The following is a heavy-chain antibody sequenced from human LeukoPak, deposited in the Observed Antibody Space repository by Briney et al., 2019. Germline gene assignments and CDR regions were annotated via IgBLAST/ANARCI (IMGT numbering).Heavy chain of an antibody. Sequence: ETLSLTCTVSGGSISSSSYYGGWIRQPPGKGREGMGSIYYSGSTYYNPSLKSRVTISLDTSKNQFSLKLTSVTAADTAVYYCARAIAAATFQPWGHGTLVTVSS. J-gene: IGHJ1*01. CDR1: GGSISSSSYY. V-gene: IGHV4-39*07. CDR3: ARAIAAATFQP. CDR2: IYYSGST. D-gene: IGHD6-13*01.